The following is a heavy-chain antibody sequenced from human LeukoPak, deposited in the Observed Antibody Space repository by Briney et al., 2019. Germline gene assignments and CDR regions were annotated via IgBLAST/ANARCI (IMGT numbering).Heavy chain of an antibody. CDR2: IYHSGST. V-gene: IGHV4-38-2*02. J-gene: IGHJ4*02. D-gene: IGHD3-10*01. Sequence: SETLSLTCTVSGYSISSGYYWGWIRQHPGKGLEWIGSIYHSGSTYYNPSLKSRVTISVDTSKNQFSLNLSSVAAADTAVYYCARLGASARNWGQGTLVTVSS. CDR3: ARLGASARN. CDR1: GYSISSGYY.